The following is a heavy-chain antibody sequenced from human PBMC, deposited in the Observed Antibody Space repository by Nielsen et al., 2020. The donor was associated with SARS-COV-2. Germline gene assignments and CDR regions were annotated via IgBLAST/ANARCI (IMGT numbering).Heavy chain of an antibody. CDR3: ARGGWRWGRSSWRDLYWFDP. V-gene: IGHV1-69*13. Sequence: SVKVSCKASGGTFSSYAISWGRQAPGQGLEGMGGIIPICGTANYAQKFQGRVTMTADESTSTAYMELSSLRSEDTAVYYCARGGWRWGRSSWRDLYWFDPWGQGTLVTVSS. CDR2: IIPICGTA. J-gene: IGHJ5*02. D-gene: IGHD6-13*01. CDR1: GGTFSSYA.